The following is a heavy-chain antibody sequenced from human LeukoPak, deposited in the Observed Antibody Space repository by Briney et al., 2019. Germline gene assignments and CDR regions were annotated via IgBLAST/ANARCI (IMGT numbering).Heavy chain of an antibody. CDR1: GYTFTTHD. D-gene: IGHD7-27*01. V-gene: IGHV1-8*01. CDR2: MSPNSGDT. Sequence: ASVKVSCKASGYTFTTHDINWVRQATGQGLGWLGWMSPNSGDTDYAQKFQGRVTMTSDSSISTAYMEPSSLRSEDTAIYYCVRTPPNWGFDYWGQGTLVTVSS. CDR3: VRTPPNWGFDY. J-gene: IGHJ4*02.